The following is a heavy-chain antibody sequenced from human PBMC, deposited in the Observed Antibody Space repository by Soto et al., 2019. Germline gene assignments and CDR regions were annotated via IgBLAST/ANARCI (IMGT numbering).Heavy chain of an antibody. CDR1: GGSISSSHF. Sequence: QVLLQESGPGLVQPSGTLSLSCAVSGGSISSSHFWGWVRQPPGKGLEWVGDISHSGSVNYNPSLKSRVTISTDKSKNQFSLKLNSVTAVDTAVYYCARSFGWYAIDYWGQGTLVIVSS. J-gene: IGHJ4*02. CDR3: ARSFGWYAIDY. V-gene: IGHV4-4*02. D-gene: IGHD6-19*01. CDR2: ISHSGSV.